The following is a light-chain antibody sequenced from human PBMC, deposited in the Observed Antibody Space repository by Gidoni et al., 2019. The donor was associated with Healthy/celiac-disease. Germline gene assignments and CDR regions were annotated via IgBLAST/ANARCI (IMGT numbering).Light chain of an antibody. Sequence: SYVLTQPPSVSVAPGQTARITCGGNNIGSKSVHWYQQKPGQAPVLVVYYDSDRPSGIPERFSGSNSGNTATLTISRVEAGDEADYYCQVWDSSSDQPYYVFGTGTKVTVL. V-gene: IGLV3-21*02. CDR2: YDS. CDR1: NIGSKS. CDR3: QVWDSSSDQPYYV. J-gene: IGLJ1*01.